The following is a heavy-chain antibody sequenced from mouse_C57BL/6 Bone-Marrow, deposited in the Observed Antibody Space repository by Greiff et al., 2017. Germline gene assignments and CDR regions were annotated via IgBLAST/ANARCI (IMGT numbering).Heavy chain of an antibody. Sequence: VKLVESGPELVKPGASVKISCKASGYSFTSYYIHWVKQRPGQGLEWIGWIYPGSGNTKYNEKFKGKATLTADTSSSTAYMQLSSLTSEDSAVYYCARKFYDGYSFAYWGQGTLVTVSA. D-gene: IGHD2-3*01. CDR1: GYSFTSYY. CDR2: IYPGSGNT. J-gene: IGHJ3*01. V-gene: IGHV1-66*01. CDR3: ARKFYDGYSFAY.